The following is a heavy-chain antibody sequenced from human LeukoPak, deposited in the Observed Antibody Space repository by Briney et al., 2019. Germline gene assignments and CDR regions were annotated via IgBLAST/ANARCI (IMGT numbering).Heavy chain of an antibody. D-gene: IGHD5-24*01. J-gene: IGHJ4*02. Sequence: NPSETLSLTCTVSGGSISSSSYYWGWIRQPPGKGLEWIGSIYFIGSIYYNLSLKSRVTISVDTSKNQFSLKLSSVTAADTAVYYCARQRSVDRPSFDYWGQGTLVTVSS. V-gene: IGHV4-39*01. CDR1: GGSISSSSYY. CDR3: ARQRSVDRPSFDY. CDR2: IYFIGSI.